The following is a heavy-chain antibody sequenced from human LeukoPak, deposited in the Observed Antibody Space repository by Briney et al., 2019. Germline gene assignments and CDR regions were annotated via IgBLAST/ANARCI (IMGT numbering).Heavy chain of an antibody. V-gene: IGHV4-34*01. CDR3: ARARLLWFGEYESDP. J-gene: IGHJ5*02. D-gene: IGHD3-10*01. CDR1: GGSFSGYY. CDR2: INHSGST. Sequence: SETLSLTCAVYGGSFSGYYWSWIRQPPGKGLEWIGEINHSGSTNYNPSLKSRVTISVDTSKNQFSLKLSSVTAADTAVYYCARARLLWFGEYESDPWGQGTLVTVSS.